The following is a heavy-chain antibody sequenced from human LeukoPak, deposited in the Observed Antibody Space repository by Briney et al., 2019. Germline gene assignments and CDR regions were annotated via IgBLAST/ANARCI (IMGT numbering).Heavy chain of an antibody. V-gene: IGHV4-34*01. CDR1: GGSFSGYY. D-gene: IGHD4-23*01. Sequence: SETLSLTCAVYGGSFSGYYWSWIRQPPGKGLEWIGEINHSGSTNYNPSLKSRVTISVDTSKNQFSLKLSSVTAADTAVYYCARSNGNGNWGYWGQGTLVTVSS. CDR3: ARSNGNGNWGY. J-gene: IGHJ4*02. CDR2: INHSGST.